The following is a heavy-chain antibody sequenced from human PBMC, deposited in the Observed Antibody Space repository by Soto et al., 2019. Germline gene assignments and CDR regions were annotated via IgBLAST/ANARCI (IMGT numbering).Heavy chain of an antibody. V-gene: IGHV1-69*13. CDR1: GGTFNNYP. CDR3: ARGRGYSGDDHYYYFDMDV. Sequence: ASVKVSCKASGGTFNNYPITWVRQAPGQGLEWMGGSIPIFGTANYAQKFQGRVTITVDESTSTAYMELSSLRSEDTAVYHCARGRGYSGDDHYYYFDMDVWGQGTTVTVSS. D-gene: IGHD5-12*01. J-gene: IGHJ6*02. CDR2: SIPIFGTA.